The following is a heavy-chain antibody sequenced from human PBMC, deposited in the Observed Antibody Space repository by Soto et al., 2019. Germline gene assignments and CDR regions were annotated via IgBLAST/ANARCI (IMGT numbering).Heavy chain of an antibody. CDR1: GGTFSSYA. D-gene: IGHD4-17*01. CDR3: ASGGTVEYYFDY. V-gene: IGHV1-69*12. CDR2: IIPIFGTA. J-gene: IGHJ4*02. Sequence: QVQLVQSGAEVKKPGSSVKVSCKASGGTFSSYAISWVRQAPGPGLEWMRGIIPIFGTANYAQKFQGRVTITADESTSTAYWELGSLRSEDTGGYCWASGGTVEYYFDYWGQGTLVTVSS.